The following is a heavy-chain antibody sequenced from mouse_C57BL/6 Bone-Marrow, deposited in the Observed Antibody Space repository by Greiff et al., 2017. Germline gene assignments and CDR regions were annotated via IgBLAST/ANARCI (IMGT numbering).Heavy chain of an antibody. J-gene: IGHJ3*01. CDR2: IWRGGST. CDR1: GFSLTSYG. CDR3: AKSYGSSYSFAY. Sequence: VQLQESGPGLVQPSQCLSITCTVSGFSLTSYGVHWVRQSPGKGLEWLGVIWRGGSTDYNAAFMSRLSITKDNSKSQVFFKMNSLQADDTAIYYCAKSYGSSYSFAYWGQGTLVTVSA. V-gene: IGHV2-5*01. D-gene: IGHD1-1*01.